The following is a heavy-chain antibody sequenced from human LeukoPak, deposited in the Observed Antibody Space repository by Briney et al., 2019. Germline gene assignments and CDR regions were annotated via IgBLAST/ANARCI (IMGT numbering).Heavy chain of an antibody. D-gene: IGHD1-26*01. CDR1: GFTFSNAW. V-gene: IGHV3-15*01. Sequence: GGSLRLSCAASGFTFSNAWMSWVRQAPGKWLEWVGRIKSKTDCGTTDYAAPVKGRFTISRDDSKNTLYLQMNSLKTEDTAVYYCTTDYEWELPGWFDPWGQGTLVTVSS. CDR3: TTDYEWELPGWFDP. J-gene: IGHJ5*02. CDR2: IKSKTDCGTT.